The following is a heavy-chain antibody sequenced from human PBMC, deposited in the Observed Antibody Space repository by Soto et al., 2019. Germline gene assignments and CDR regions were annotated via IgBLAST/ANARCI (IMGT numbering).Heavy chain of an antibody. D-gene: IGHD1-1*01. V-gene: IGHV1-69*13. Sequence: GASVKVSCKASGGTFSSYAISWVRQAPGQGLEWMGGIIPMFGTANYAQKFQGRVTITADESTSTAYMELSSLRSEDTAVYYCARVSTGSYYFDYWGQGTLVTVSS. CDR2: IIPMFGTA. J-gene: IGHJ4*02. CDR1: GGTFSSYA. CDR3: ARVSTGSYYFDY.